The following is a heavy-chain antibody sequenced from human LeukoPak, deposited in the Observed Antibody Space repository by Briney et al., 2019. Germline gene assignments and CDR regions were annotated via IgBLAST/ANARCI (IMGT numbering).Heavy chain of an antibody. V-gene: IGHV3-21*01. CDR2: ISSSSSYI. J-gene: IGHJ4*02. Sequence: GGSLRLSCAASGFTFSSYSMNWVRQAPGKGLEWVSSISSSSSYIYYADSVKGRFTISRDNAKNSLYLQMNSLRAEDTAVYYCARDQWEMATVFDYWDQGTLVTVSS. D-gene: IGHD5-24*01. CDR3: ARDQWEMATVFDY. CDR1: GFTFSSYS.